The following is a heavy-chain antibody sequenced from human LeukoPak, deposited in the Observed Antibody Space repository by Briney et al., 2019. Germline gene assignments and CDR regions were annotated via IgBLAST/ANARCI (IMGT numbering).Heavy chain of an antibody. D-gene: IGHD6-19*01. CDR1: GYTFTSYV. CDR3: ARAIYSSGWYWFDP. J-gene: IGHJ5*02. CDR2: MNPNSGNT. V-gene: IGHV1-8*01. Sequence: ASVKVSCKASGYTFTSYVINWVRQATGQGLEWMGWMNPNSGNTGYAQKFQGRVTMTRNISISTAYMELSSLRSEDTAVYYCARAIYSSGWYWFDPWGQGTLVTVSS.